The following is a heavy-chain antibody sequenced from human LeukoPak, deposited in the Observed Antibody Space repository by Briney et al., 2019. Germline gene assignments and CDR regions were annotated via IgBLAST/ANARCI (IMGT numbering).Heavy chain of an antibody. Sequence: GGSLRLSCAASGFTFSSYWMSWVRQAPGKGLEWVANIKQDGSEKYYVDSVKGRFTISRDNAKNSLYLQVNSLRAEDTAVYYCAKDHDDYGDYGGPDYWGQGTLVTVSS. D-gene: IGHD4-17*01. V-gene: IGHV3-7*01. CDR2: IKQDGSEK. J-gene: IGHJ4*02. CDR3: AKDHDDYGDYGGPDY. CDR1: GFTFSSYW.